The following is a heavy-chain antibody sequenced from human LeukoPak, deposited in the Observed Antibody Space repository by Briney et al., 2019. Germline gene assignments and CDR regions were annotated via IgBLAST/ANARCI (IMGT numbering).Heavy chain of an antibody. D-gene: IGHD5-18*01. CDR3: ARDRGWAGYSYGFYY. CDR2: IIPIFGTA. CDR1: GGTFSSYA. V-gene: IGHV1-69*13. Sequence: SVKVSCKASGGTFSSYAISWVRQAPGQGLEWMGGIIPIFGTANYAQKFQGRVTITADESTSTAYMELSSLRSEDTAVYYCARDRGWAGYSYGFYYWGPGTLVTVSS. J-gene: IGHJ4*02.